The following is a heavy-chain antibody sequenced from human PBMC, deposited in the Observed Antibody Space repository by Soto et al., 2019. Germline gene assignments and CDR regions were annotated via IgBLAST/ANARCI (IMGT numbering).Heavy chain of an antibody. CDR2: ISWNSGSI. CDR1: GFTLMIMP. Sequence: EVQLVESGGGLVQPGRSLRLSCAASGFTLMIMPCTGSGKLQGKGLEWVSGISWNSGSIGYADSVKGRFTISRDNAKNSLYLQMNRLRAEDTALYYCAKGGQLLVEGGGYWGQGTLVTVSS. J-gene: IGHJ4*02. CDR3: AKGGQLLVEGGGY. D-gene: IGHD2-2*01. V-gene: IGHV3-9*01.